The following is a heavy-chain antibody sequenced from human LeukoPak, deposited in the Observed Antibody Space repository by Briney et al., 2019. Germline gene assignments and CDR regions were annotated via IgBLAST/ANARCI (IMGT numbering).Heavy chain of an antibody. CDR1: GGSINSSSHY. J-gene: IGHJ4*02. CDR3: VRQKITTSDY. V-gene: IGHV4-39*01. Sequence: TSETLSLTCTVSGGSINSSSHYWGWIRQPPGEWLEWIGSIYYSGSTYYNPSLKSRVTISVDTSKNQFSLKLNSVTAADTAVYYCVRQKITTSDYWGQGTLVTVPS. CDR2: IYYSGST. D-gene: IGHD3-16*01.